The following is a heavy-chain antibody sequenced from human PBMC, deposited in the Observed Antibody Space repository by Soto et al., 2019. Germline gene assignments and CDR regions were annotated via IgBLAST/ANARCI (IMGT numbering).Heavy chain of an antibody. V-gene: IGHV1-69*13. CDR1: GGTFSSYA. J-gene: IGHJ6*02. CDR2: IIPIGGRT. CDR3: ASAARVLDYYYGMDD. Sequence: TPVKVSSKASGGTFSSYAIRWARQDPGQGLEWMGGIIPIGGRTNYAQKFQGRFTITGDESTSTAYMELSSLRTEDTAVYYCASAARVLDYYYGMDDWGQGTTVTVSS. D-gene: IGHD6-25*01.